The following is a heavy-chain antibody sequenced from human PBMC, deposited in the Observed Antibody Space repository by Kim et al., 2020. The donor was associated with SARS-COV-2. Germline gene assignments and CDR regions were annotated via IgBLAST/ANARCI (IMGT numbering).Heavy chain of an antibody. V-gene: IGHV4-59*08. Sequence: SETLSLTCSVSGGYISHYYWSWIRQAPGKGLEWIGYVHYSGGTKYNPSLRSRVTISLDTSKNQFSLRLSSVTAADTAIYYCGGGGYTYGYYYYIDVWGNGTTVSVSS. D-gene: IGHD5-18*01. J-gene: IGHJ6*03. CDR2: VHYSGGT. CDR3: GGGGYTYGYYYYIDV. CDR1: GGYISHYY.